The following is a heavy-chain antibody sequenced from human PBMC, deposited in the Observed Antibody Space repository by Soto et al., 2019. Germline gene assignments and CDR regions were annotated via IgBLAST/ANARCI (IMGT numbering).Heavy chain of an antibody. CDR3: STDRFPSPVVS. J-gene: IGHJ4*02. V-gene: IGHV3-15*01. Sequence: EVQLVESGGGLVKPGGSLRLSCAASGFTFTNAWMSWVRQAPGKGLEWVGRIKTKAAGGTTDYAAPVKGRFTISRDDSKNTLYLQMISLKTVETDVYYCSTDRFPSPVVSWGQGTMVTVSS. CDR1: GFTFTNAW. CDR2: IKTKAAGGTT. D-gene: IGHD3-10*01.